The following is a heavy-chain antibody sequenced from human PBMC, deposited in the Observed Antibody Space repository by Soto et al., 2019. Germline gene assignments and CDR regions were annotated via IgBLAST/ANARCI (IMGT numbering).Heavy chain of an antibody. CDR1: GYTFTNHG. Sequence: ASVKVSCKTSGYTFTNHGINWVRQAPGQGLEWMGWINPYNANTNYAQKLQGRVTMTTDTLTSTAYMELRSLRSDDAAVYYCARDKQERLFYYYYGLDVWGQGTTVTVSS. CDR2: INPYNANT. V-gene: IGHV1-18*04. D-gene: IGHD1-1*01. J-gene: IGHJ6*02. CDR3: ARDKQERLFYYYYGLDV.